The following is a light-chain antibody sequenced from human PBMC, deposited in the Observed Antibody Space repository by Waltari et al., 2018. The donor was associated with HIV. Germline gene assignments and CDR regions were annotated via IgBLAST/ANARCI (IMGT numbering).Light chain of an antibody. Sequence: QSALTPPPSVSGAPGQRVTISRTGNRPTIGAGSFVHWYQHLPGTAPKLRVYSDINRPSGVPDRFSGSKSGTSASLVITGLQAEDEADYYCQSYDSSLRASVFGGGTKLTVL. CDR2: SDI. CDR1: RPTIGAGSF. CDR3: QSYDSSLRASV. J-gene: IGLJ2*01. V-gene: IGLV1-40*01.